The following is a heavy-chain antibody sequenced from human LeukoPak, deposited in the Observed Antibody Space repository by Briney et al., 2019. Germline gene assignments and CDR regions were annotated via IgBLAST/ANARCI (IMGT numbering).Heavy chain of an antibody. CDR1: GGSIYSSNW. Sequence: SETLSLTCAVSGGSIYSSNWWSWARQHPGKGLEWIEEIYHSGSTNYNPSLKSRVTISVDKSKNQFSLKLSSVTAADTAVYYCARLSIVVVVAAPRAFDMGGQGKMVTVS. CDR3: ARLSIVVVVAAPRAFDM. V-gene: IGHV4-4*02. J-gene: IGHJ3*02. D-gene: IGHD2-15*01. CDR2: IYHSGST.